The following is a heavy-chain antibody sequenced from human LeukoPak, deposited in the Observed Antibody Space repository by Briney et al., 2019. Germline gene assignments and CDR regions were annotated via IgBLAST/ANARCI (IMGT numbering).Heavy chain of an antibody. CDR1: GFTFSSYS. Sequence: GGALRLSLAAPGFTFSSYSMTRVPQAPGKGVEGLSYISSSGSTIYYADSVKGRFTISRDNAKNSLYLQMNSLRAEDTAVYYCARDEYYDSSGYTSWGQGTLVIVSS. J-gene: IGHJ4*02. V-gene: IGHV3-48*01. CDR3: ARDEYYDSSGYTS. D-gene: IGHD3-22*01. CDR2: ISSSGSTI.